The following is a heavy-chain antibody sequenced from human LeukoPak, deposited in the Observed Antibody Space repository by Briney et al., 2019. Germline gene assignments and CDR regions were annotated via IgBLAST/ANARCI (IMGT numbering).Heavy chain of an antibody. CDR2: IYYSGST. CDR1: GNSFGDYY. V-gene: IGHV4-59*01. J-gene: IGHJ3*02. Sequence: SETLSLTCTVSGNSFGDYYWSWIRQPPGKGREWIGYIYYSGSTNYNPSLKSRVTISVDPSKNHSSLRLSSVTAADKDVYYCARGYQRIAMVRGAPRLLGDDAFDIWGQGTMVTVSS. D-gene: IGHD3-10*01. CDR3: ARGYQRIAMVRGAPRLLGDDAFDI.